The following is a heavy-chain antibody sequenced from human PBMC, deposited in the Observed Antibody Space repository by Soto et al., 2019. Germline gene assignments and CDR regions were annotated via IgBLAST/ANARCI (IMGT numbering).Heavy chain of an antibody. CDR1: GGSVSGYF. J-gene: IGHJ4*02. D-gene: IGHD2-15*01. V-gene: IGHV4-34*01. CDR2: INHSGTT. CDR3: ARRYCSDSYCSYFDY. Sequence: SETLSLTCAVYGGSVSGYFWSWIRQPPGKGLEWIGEINHSGTTSYSPSLDSRVTTSVDTSKNQFSLRLSSVTAADTAIYYCARRYCSDSYCSYFDYWGRGTLVTVS.